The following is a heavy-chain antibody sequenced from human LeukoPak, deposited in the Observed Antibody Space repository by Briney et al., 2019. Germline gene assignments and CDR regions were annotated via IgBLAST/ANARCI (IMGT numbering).Heavy chain of an antibody. CDR3: ARIVGGLFWSGESKAPS. CDR2: IYYNGST. D-gene: IGHD3-10*01. Sequence: SETLSLTCSVSVGSISSSYYYWGWIRQPPGKGLEWIGSIYYNGSTYYNLSLKSRVTLSADMSKNQFSLKLSSVTAADTAVYYCARIVGGLFWSGESKAPSWGQGTLVTVSS. J-gene: IGHJ5*02. V-gene: IGHV4-39*01. CDR1: VGSISSSYYY.